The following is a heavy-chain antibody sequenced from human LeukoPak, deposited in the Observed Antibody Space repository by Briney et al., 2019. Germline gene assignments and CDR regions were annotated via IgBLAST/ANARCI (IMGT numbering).Heavy chain of an antibody. CDR3: AKDRLLNCRGDCYIFDY. CDR1: GFLFSSYG. CDR2: IRYDGNNQ. V-gene: IGHV3-30*02. Sequence: PGGSLRLSCAASGFLFSSYGIHWVRQAPGKGLEWVAFIRYDGNNQYYGDSVRGRFTISRDNSNNTVYLQVNGLRTEDTAVYYCAKDRLLNCRGDCYIFDYWGQGTVVTVSS. D-gene: IGHD2-21*02. J-gene: IGHJ4*02.